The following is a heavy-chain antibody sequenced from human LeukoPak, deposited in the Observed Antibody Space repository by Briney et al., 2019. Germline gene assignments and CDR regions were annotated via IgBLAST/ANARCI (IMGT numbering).Heavy chain of an antibody. CDR2: INHSGST. CDR3: ARGSHYDFWSGLAYYFDY. CDR1: GGSFSGYY. D-gene: IGHD3-3*01. V-gene: IGHV4-34*01. J-gene: IGHJ4*02. Sequence: SETLSLTCAVCGGSFSGYYWSWIRQPPGKGLEWIGEINHSGSTNYNPSLKSRVTISVDTSKNQFSLKLSSVTAADTAVYYCARGSHYDFWSGLAYYFDYWGQGTLVTVSS.